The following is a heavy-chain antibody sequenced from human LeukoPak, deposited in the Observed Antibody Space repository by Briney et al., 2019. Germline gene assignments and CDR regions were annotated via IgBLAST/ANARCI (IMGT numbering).Heavy chain of an antibody. Sequence: GASVKVSCKASGGTFSSYAISWVRQAPGQGLEWMGRIIPILGIANYAQKFQGRVTITADKSTSTAYMELSSLRSEDTAVYYCAREMRYSGNDFGYYYGMDVWGQGTTVTVS. V-gene: IGHV1-69*04. D-gene: IGHD5-12*01. CDR2: IIPILGIA. CDR3: AREMRYSGNDFGYYYGMDV. CDR1: GGTFSSYA. J-gene: IGHJ6*02.